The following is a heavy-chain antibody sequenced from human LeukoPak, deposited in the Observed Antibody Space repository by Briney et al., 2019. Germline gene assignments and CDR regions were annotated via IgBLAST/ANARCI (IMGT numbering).Heavy chain of an antibody. Sequence: ADTESLMCSLSGGSLNREYWGWARHPAGKRQEWSVRNHTTGTTSYSVSLKGRLTMSLETSKNQFVLKLRPVTAACTAVYSCGSQGYTASYYFVDYWSQGTLVTVSS. V-gene: IGHV4-4*07. J-gene: IGHJ4*02. D-gene: IGHD3-10*01. CDR3: GSQGYTASYYFVDY. CDR2: NHTTGTT. CDR1: GGSLNREY.